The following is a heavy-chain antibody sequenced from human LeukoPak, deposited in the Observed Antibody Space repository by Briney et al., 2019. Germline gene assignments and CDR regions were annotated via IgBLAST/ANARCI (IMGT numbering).Heavy chain of an antibody. V-gene: IGHV3-33*06. CDR2: IWYDGSYK. CDR3: AKVVQYTASTGTGLDY. CDR1: GFTFINYG. Sequence: GGSLRLSCAASGFTFINYGMHWVRQAPGKGLDWVAVIWYDGSYKYYADSVKGRFTISRDNSKNTLYLQMNSLRAEDTAIYYCAKVVQYTASTGTGLDYWGQGTLVTVYS. J-gene: IGHJ4*02. D-gene: IGHD6-13*01.